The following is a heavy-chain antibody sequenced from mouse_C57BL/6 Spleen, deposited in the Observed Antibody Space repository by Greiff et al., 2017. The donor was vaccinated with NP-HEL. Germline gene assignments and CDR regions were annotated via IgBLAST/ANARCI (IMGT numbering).Heavy chain of an antibody. CDR2: ISDGGSYT. CDR1: GFTFSSYA. Sequence: EVQGVESGGGLVKPGGSLKLSCAASGFTFSSYAMSWVRQTPEKRLEWVATISDGGSYTYYPDNVKGRFTISRDNAKNNLYLQMSHLKSEDTAMYYCARDLTIVTQYYFDYWGQGTTLTVSS. D-gene: IGHD2-5*01. CDR3: ARDLTIVTQYYFDY. V-gene: IGHV5-4*01. J-gene: IGHJ2*01.